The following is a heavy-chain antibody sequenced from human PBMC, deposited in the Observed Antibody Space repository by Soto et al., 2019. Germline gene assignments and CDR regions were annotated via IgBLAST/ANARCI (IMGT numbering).Heavy chain of an antibody. D-gene: IGHD6-19*01. CDR2: ISYDGSNK. Sequence: GGSLRLSCAASGFTFSSYAMHWVRQAPGKGLEWVAVISYDGSNKYYADSVKGRFTISRDNSKNTLYLQMNGLRAEDTAVYYCARDQSSGWDYYYGMDVWGQGTTVSVSS. CDR1: GFTFSSYA. J-gene: IGHJ6*02. V-gene: IGHV3-30-3*01. CDR3: ARDQSSGWDYYYGMDV.